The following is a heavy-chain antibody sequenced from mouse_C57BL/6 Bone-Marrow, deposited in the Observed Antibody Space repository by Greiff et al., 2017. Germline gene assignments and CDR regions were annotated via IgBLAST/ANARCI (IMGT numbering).Heavy chain of an antibody. CDR2: IDPNSGGT. Sequence: QVQLQQPGAELVKPGASVKLSCKASGYTFTSYWMHWVKQRPGRGLEWIGRIDPNSGGTKYNEKFKSKATLTVDKSSSTVYMQLSSLTSEDSAVXYCSRWRQLRLWFAYWGQGTLVTVSA. CDR3: SRWRQLRLWFAY. J-gene: IGHJ3*01. V-gene: IGHV1-72*01. D-gene: IGHD3-2*02. CDR1: GYTFTSYW.